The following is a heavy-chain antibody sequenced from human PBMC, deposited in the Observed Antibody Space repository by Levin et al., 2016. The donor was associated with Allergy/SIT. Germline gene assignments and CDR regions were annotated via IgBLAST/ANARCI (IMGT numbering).Heavy chain of an antibody. CDR3: ARQTYSSGNRYYFDY. Sequence: KVSCKGSGYSFTSYWISWVRQMPGKGLEWMGRIDPSDSYTNYSPSFQGHVTISADKSISTAYLQWSSLKASDTAMYYCARQTYSSGNRYYFDYWGQGTLVTVSS. D-gene: IGHD6-19*01. CDR1: GYSFTSYW. V-gene: IGHV5-10-1*01. CDR2: IDPSDSYT. J-gene: IGHJ4*02.